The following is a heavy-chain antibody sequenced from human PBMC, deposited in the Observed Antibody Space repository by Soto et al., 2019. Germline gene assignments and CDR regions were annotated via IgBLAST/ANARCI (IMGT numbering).Heavy chain of an antibody. Sequence: EVQLLESGGGLVQPGESLRLSCEASGFTFSSYAMSWVRQAPGKGLEWVSVISGSDDSTYYADSVKGLFTISRGKSTNTVYLQLNRLRAENTAVYSCGKRSSSSTSDCWGQGALVTVSS. CDR3: GKRSSSSTSDC. CDR2: ISGSDDST. D-gene: IGHD6-6*01. V-gene: IGHV3-23*01. J-gene: IGHJ4*02. CDR1: GFTFSSYA.